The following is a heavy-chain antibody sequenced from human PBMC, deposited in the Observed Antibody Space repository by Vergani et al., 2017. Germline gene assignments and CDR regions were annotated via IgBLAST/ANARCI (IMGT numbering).Heavy chain of an antibody. D-gene: IGHD6-13*01. Sequence: QMQLVPSGPEVKTPGTSVKVSCKASGFTFTSSAMQWVRQARGQRLEWIGWIVVGSGNTNYAQKFQERVTITRDMSTSTAYMELSSLRSEDTAVYYCAAPSGIAAAGRGLDAFDIWGQGTMVTVSS. CDR2: IVVGSGNT. V-gene: IGHV1-58*02. CDR3: AAPSGIAAAGRGLDAFDI. CDR1: GFTFTSSA. J-gene: IGHJ3*02.